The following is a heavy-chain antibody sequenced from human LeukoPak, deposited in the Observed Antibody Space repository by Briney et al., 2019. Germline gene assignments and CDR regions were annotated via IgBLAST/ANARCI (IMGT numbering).Heavy chain of an antibody. Sequence: SETLSLTCAVYGGSFSDYYWSWIRQPPGKGLEWIGEINHSGSTNYNPSLKSRVTISVDTSKNQFSLKLSSVTAADTAVYYCARGRQLNWCWFDPWGQGTLVTVSS. CDR3: ARGRQLNWCWFDP. V-gene: IGHV4-34*01. CDR1: GGSFSDYY. CDR2: INHSGST. J-gene: IGHJ5*02. D-gene: IGHD1-1*01.